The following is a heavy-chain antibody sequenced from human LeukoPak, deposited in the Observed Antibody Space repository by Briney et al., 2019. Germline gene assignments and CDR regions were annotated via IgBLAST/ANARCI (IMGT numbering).Heavy chain of an antibody. Sequence: PSETLSLTCTVSGGSVSTSDYYWGWIRQTPGKGLEWIGDIFHHGKTNYNPSLKGRVTISIDKSNNQFSLRLPSVTAADTAVYYCARPRIVGATDAFDIWGQGTMVTVSS. J-gene: IGHJ3*02. CDR1: GGSVSTSDYY. V-gene: IGHV4-61*05. CDR2: IFHHGKT. D-gene: IGHD1-26*01. CDR3: ARPRIVGATDAFDI.